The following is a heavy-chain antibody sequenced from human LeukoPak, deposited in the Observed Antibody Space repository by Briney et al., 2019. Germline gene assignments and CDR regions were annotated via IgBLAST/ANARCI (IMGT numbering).Heavy chain of an antibody. J-gene: IGHJ4*02. D-gene: IGHD6-6*01. V-gene: IGHV3-66*02. CDR2: IYSGDST. CDR3: ARAYSSSSYYFDY. Sequence: HPGGSLRLSCAASGFTVSSNYMSWVRQAPGKGLEWVSVIYSGDSTYYADSVKGRFTISRDNSKNTLYLQMNSLRAEDTAVYYCARAYSSSSYYFDYWGQGTLVTVSS. CDR1: GFTVSSNY.